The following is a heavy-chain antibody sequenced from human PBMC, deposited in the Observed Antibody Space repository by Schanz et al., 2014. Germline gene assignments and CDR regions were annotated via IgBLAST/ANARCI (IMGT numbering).Heavy chain of an antibody. CDR1: GFTFRSYS. D-gene: IGHD3-3*01. CDR3: ATVSYDCWSGKDYYSFHMDV. V-gene: IGHV4-4*02. Sequence: VQLVESGGGLVQPGGSLRLSCAASGFTFRSYSMNWVRQSPGKGLDWIGEIFHTGSTKYNPSLKSRVTVSVDKPKNQFSLKQNSVTAAATAVYYCATVSYDCWSGKDYYSFHMDVWGKGTTVTVSS. J-gene: IGHJ6*03. CDR2: IFHTGST.